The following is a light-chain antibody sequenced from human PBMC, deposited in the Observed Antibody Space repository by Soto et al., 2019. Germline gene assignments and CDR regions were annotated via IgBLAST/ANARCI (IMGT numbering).Light chain of an antibody. Sequence: QPVLTQSPSASASLVASVKLTCTLSSGHSSYAIVWHQQQPEKGPRYLMKLNSDGSHSKGDGIPDRFSGSSSGAERYLTISSLQSEDEADYYCQSWDTGIRVFGGGTKLTVL. J-gene: IGLJ3*02. CDR2: LNSDGSH. CDR3: QSWDTGIRV. CDR1: SGHSSYA. V-gene: IGLV4-69*01.